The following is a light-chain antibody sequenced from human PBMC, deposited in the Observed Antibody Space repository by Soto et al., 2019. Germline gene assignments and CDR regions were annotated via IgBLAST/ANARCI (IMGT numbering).Light chain of an antibody. CDR1: SSDVGTYNY. CDR3: TSYTRDTALV. CDR2: EVS. J-gene: IGLJ1*01. Sequence: QSALTQPASVSGSPGQSITISCTGTSSDVGTYNYVSWYQHHPGKAPKLIIYEVSNRPSGASNRFSGSKSGSTASLTISGLQAEDEADYHCTSYTRDTALVSGTGTKVTVL. V-gene: IGLV2-14*01.